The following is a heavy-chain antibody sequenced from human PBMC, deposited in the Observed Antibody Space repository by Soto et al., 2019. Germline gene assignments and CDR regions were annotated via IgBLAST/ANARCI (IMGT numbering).Heavy chain of an antibody. J-gene: IGHJ6*02. CDR2: ISGSGGST. CDR3: AKDKVVPAARHYYGMDV. CDR1: GFTFSSYA. V-gene: IGHV3-23*01. D-gene: IGHD2-2*01. Sequence: GGSLRLSCAASGFTFSSYAMSWVRQAPGKGLEWVSAISGSGGSTYYADSVKGRFTISRDNSKNTLYLQMNSLRAEDTAVYYCAKDKVVPAARHYYGMDVWGQGTTVTVSS.